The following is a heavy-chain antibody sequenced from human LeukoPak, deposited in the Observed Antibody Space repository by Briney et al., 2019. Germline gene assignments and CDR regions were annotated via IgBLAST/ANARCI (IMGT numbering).Heavy chain of an antibody. CDR1: GFTFSSYS. Sequence: GGSLRLSCAASGFTFSSYSMNWVRQAPGKGLEWVSVIYSGGSTYYADSVKGRFTISRDNSKNTLYLQMDSLRAEDTALYYCARYCSSTSCYLGAFDIWGQGTMVTVSS. CDR3: ARYCSSTSCYLGAFDI. D-gene: IGHD2-2*01. J-gene: IGHJ3*02. CDR2: IYSGGST. V-gene: IGHV3-66*01.